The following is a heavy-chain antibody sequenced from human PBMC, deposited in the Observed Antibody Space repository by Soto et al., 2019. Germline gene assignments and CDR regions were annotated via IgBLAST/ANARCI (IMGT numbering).Heavy chain of an antibody. V-gene: IGHV3-7*02. CDR1: EFTFSNYW. D-gene: IGHD1-26*01. J-gene: IGHJ3*02. CDR2: IKQDGSEK. Sequence: GGSLRLSCAASEFTFSNYWMNWVRQAPGKGLEWVANIKQDGSEKYYVDSVKGRFTISRDNAKNSLYLQMNSLRAEDTAVYYCARGSSNACDIWGQGTMVTVSS. CDR3: ARGSSNACDI.